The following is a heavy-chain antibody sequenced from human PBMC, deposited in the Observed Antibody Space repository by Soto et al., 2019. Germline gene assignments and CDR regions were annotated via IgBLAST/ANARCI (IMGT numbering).Heavy chain of an antibody. CDR2: FDPEDGET. D-gene: IGHD3-22*01. CDR3: ATDRLLQTHYYYGMDV. J-gene: IGHJ6*02. Sequence: GASVKGSCKGSGYTLTELSMHWVRQAPGKGVEWMGGFDPEDGETIYAQKFQGRVTMTEDTSTDTAYMELSSLRSEDTAVYYCATDRLLQTHYYYGMDVWGQGTTVTVSS. V-gene: IGHV1-24*01. CDR1: GYTLTELS.